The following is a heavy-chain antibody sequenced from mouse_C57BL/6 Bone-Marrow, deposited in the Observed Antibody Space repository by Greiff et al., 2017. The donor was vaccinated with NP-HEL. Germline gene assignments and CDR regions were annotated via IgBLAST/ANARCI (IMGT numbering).Heavy chain of an antibody. J-gene: IGHJ3*01. V-gene: IGHV1-9*01. CDR3: ARGSYYTQAAY. Sequence: QVQLQQSGAELMKPGASVKLSCKATGYTFTGYWIEWVKQRPGHGLEWIGEILPGSGSTNYNEKFKGKATLTADTSSNTAYMQLSSLTTEESAIYYCARGSYYTQAAYWGQGTLVTVSA. CDR2: ILPGSGST. CDR1: GYTFTGYW. D-gene: IGHD2-12*01.